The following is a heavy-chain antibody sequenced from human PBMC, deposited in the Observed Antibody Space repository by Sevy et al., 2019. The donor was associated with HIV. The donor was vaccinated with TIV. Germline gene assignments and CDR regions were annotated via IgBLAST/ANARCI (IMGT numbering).Heavy chain of an antibody. Sequence: GGSLRLSCAASGFTFSDHYMAWVRQAPGKGLEWVGRIRNKANSDTTEYAASVKGRFTISRDDSKNSLYLQMNSLKTEDTAVYYCARVPTYGSVTYFLDYWGQGSLVTVSS. CDR3: ARVPTYGSVTYFLDY. D-gene: IGHD3-10*01. V-gene: IGHV3-72*01. CDR1: GFTFSDHY. J-gene: IGHJ4*02. CDR2: IRNKANSDTT.